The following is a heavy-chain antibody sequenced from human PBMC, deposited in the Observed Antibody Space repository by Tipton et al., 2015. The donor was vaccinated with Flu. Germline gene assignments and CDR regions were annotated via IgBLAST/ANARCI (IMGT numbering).Heavy chain of an antibody. CDR1: GFTFSTYG. Sequence: SLRLSCVASGFTFSTYGMHWVRQAPGKGLEWVAVISYDESNRNYIDSVKGRFTISRDNSKNTLYLQMNSLRAEDTAVYYCASGDYWGQGTLVTVSS. V-gene: IGHV3-30*03. CDR3: ASGDY. J-gene: IGHJ4*02. CDR2: ISYDESNR.